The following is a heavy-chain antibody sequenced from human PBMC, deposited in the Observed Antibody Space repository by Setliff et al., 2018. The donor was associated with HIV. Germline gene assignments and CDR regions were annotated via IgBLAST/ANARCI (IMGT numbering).Heavy chain of an antibody. Sequence: SETLSLTCTVSGGSISNSDFYWGWIRQSPGKGLEWIGSIYYRGATYYNPTLQSRVTISADTSKNQFYLKLTSVTAADTAIYYCARPYDSLYGWGQGVLVTVS. V-gene: IGHV4-39*01. D-gene: IGHD3-22*01. CDR1: GGSISNSDFY. J-gene: IGHJ4*02. CDR2: IYYRGAT. CDR3: ARPYDSLYG.